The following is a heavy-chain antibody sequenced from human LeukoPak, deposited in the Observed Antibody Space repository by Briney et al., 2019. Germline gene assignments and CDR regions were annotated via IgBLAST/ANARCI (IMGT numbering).Heavy chain of an antibody. J-gene: IGHJ4*02. Sequence: GGSLRLSCVPASGFTFSSHGMHWVRQAPGKGLEWVAGIRFDGTKQYYRDSAKGRFTVSRDDSKNTLYLQMNSLRAEDTAVYYCARDVAVAQPIWGQGTLVTVSS. CDR1: GFTFSSHG. V-gene: IGHV3-33*01. CDR2: IRFDGTKQ. D-gene: IGHD6-19*01. CDR3: ARDVAVAQPI.